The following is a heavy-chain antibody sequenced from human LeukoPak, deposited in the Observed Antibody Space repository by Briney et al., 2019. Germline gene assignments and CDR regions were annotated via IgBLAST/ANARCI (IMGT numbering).Heavy chain of an antibody. CDR1: GYSISSGYY. CDR2: IYHSGST. V-gene: IGHV4-38-2*02. Sequence: SETLSLTCTVSGYSISSGYYWGWIRQPPGKGLEWIGSIYHSGSTYYNPSLKSRVTISVDTSKNQFSLKLSSVTAADTAVYYCARDHPVVATFDYWGQGTLVTVSS. D-gene: IGHD2-15*01. J-gene: IGHJ4*02. CDR3: ARDHPVVATFDY.